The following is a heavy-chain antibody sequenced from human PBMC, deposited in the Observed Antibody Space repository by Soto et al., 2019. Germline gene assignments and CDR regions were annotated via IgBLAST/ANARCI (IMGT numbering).Heavy chain of an antibody. Sequence: PXETLSLTCSVSGGSISSGYYYWSWIRQPPGKGLEWIGNIYYSGNTYYNPSLKSRLIISIDTSKNQFSLKLSSVTAADTAVYYCAASAPPATNYYYAMDVWGQGTTVTVSS. CDR3: AASAPPATNYYYAMDV. CDR2: IYYSGNT. V-gene: IGHV4-30-4*02. CDR1: GGSISSGYYY. D-gene: IGHD5-12*01. J-gene: IGHJ6*02.